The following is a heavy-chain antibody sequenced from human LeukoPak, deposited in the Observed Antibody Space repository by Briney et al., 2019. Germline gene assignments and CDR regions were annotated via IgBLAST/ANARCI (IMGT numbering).Heavy chain of an antibody. J-gene: IGHJ4*02. Sequence: GGSLRLSCAASGFKFDDYAMHWVRQPPGRGLEWVSGISWNGASIGYGDSVKGRFTISRDNAKNSLYLQMNSLRAEDTALYYCARVSDISVAAYFDYWGQGTLVTVSS. CDR1: GFKFDDYA. D-gene: IGHD6-19*01. V-gene: IGHV3-9*01. CDR3: ARVSDISVAAYFDY. CDR2: ISWNGASI.